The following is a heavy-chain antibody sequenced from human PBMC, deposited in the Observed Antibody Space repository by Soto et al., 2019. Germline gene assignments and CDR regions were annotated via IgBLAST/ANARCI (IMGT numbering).Heavy chain of an antibody. J-gene: IGHJ5*02. V-gene: IGHV1-69*06. CDR2: IIPIFGTA. CDR3: AGDPDSHYNDSHASSYP. CDR1: GGTFSSYT. Sequence: ASVKVSCKASGGTFSSYTISWVRQAPGQGLEWMGGIIPIFGTANYAQKFQGRVTISADKFTGTAYMELTGLRSDDTAVYYCAGDPDSHYNDSHASSYPWGQGTLVTVSS. D-gene: IGHD4-4*01.